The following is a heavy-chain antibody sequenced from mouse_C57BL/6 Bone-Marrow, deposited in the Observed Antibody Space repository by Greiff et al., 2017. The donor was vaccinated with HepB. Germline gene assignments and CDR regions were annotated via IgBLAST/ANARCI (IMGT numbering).Heavy chain of an antibody. V-gene: IGHV14-1*01. CDR1: GFNIKDYY. CDR3: TVSALRRFAY. Sequence: VHVKQSGAELVRPGASVKLSCTASGFNIKDYYMHWVKQRPEQGLEWIGRIDPEDGDTEYAPKFQGKATMTADTSSNTAYLQLSSLTSEDTAVYYCTVSALRRFAYWGQGTLVTVSA. J-gene: IGHJ3*01. CDR2: IDPEDGDT. D-gene: IGHD6-2*01.